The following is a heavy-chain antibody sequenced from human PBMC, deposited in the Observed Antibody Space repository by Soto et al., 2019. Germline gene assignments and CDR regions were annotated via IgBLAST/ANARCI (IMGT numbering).Heavy chain of an antibody. Sequence: RASVKVSCKASGYTFTSYGISWVRQAPGQGLEWMGWISAYDGNTNYAQKLQGRVTMTTDTSTSTAYMELRSLRSDDTAVYYCARVDIVVVPAATPLYYYGMDVWGQGTTVTVSS. J-gene: IGHJ6*02. CDR3: ARVDIVVVPAATPLYYYGMDV. CDR2: ISAYDGNT. V-gene: IGHV1-18*01. CDR1: GYTFTSYG. D-gene: IGHD2-2*01.